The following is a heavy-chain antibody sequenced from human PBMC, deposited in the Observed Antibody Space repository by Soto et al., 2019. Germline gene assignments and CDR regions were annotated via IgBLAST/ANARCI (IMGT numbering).Heavy chain of an antibody. CDR1: GGTFSSYA. CDR3: ARDYYYYDSSGYPLDY. D-gene: IGHD3-22*01. CDR2: IIPIFGTA. Sequence: SVKVSCKASGGTFSSYAISWVRQAPGQGLEWMGGIIPIFGTANYAQKFQGRVTITADESTSTAYMELSSLRSEDTAVYYCARDYYYYDSSGYPLDYWGQGTLVTVSS. J-gene: IGHJ4*02. V-gene: IGHV1-69*13.